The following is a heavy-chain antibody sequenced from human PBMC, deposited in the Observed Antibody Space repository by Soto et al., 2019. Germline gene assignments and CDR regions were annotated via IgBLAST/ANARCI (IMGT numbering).Heavy chain of an antibody. J-gene: IGHJ4*02. CDR1: GFTFSSYA. Sequence: HHGGSLGLSCAASGFTFSSYAMHWVRQAPGKGLEWVAVISYDGTNKYYADSMKSRVTISVDTSKNQFSLKLSSVTAADTAVYYCAGGYCSSTSCYAGDYYFDYWGQGTLVTVSS. V-gene: IGHV3-30-3*01. D-gene: IGHD2-2*01. CDR3: AGGYCSSTSCYAGDYYFDY. CDR2: ISYDGTNK.